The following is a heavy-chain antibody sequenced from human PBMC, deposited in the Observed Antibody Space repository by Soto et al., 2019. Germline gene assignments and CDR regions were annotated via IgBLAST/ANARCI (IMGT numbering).Heavy chain of an antibody. J-gene: IGHJ6*03. CDR2: ISSNGVGT. D-gene: IGHD6-6*01. V-gene: IGHV3-64*01. CDR3: ARRARPDFYYMDV. Sequence: EVQLAESGGGLAQPGGSLRLSCAASGFTLSGYAMDWVRQAPGKGLEYVSGISSNGVGTYYANSVQGRFTIARDNSKNTVYLQMGSLRPEDMAVYYCARRARPDFYYMDVWGKGTTVTVS. CDR1: GFTLSGYA.